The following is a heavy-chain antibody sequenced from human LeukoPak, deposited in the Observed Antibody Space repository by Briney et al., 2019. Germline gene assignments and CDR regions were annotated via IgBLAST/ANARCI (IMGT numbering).Heavy chain of an antibody. Sequence: SETLSLTCTVSGGSISSYYWSWIRQPPGKGLEWIGYIYYSGSTNYNPSLKSRVTISVDTSKNQFSLKLSSVTAADTAVYYCARMGYYYGSGTPAWFDPWGQGTLVTVSS. CDR3: ARMGYYYGSGTPAWFDP. J-gene: IGHJ5*02. CDR1: GGSISSYY. CDR2: IYYSGST. D-gene: IGHD3-10*01. V-gene: IGHV4-59*08.